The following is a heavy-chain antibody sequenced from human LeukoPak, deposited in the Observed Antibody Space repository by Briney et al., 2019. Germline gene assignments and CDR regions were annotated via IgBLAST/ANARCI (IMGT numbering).Heavy chain of an antibody. CDR2: IVVGSGNT. J-gene: IGHJ4*02. Sequence: EASVKVSCKASGFTFTSSAMQWVRQARGQRLEWIGWIVVGSGNTNYAQKFQERVTITRDMSTSTAYMELSSLRAEDTAVYYCARSSGWQYYFEDWGQGTLVTVSS. V-gene: IGHV1-58*02. CDR3: ARSSGWQYYFED. D-gene: IGHD6-19*01. CDR1: GFTFTSSA.